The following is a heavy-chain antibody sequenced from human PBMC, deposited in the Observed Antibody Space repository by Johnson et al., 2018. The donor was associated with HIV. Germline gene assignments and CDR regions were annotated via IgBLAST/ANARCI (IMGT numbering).Heavy chain of an antibody. J-gene: IGHJ3*02. CDR1: GFTFSSNA. CDR2: IVYDGSKK. CDR3: AREVIVACHGGAVDI. Sequence: QVQLVESGGGLVKPGGSLRLSCAASGFTFSSNAMHWVRQAPGKGLEWVAFIVYDGSKKYYADSVKGRFTISRDNAKNSLYLQMISLRAEDTALYYCAREVIVACHGGAVDIWGQGTMVTVSS. D-gene: IGHD5-12*01. V-gene: IGHV3-33*08.